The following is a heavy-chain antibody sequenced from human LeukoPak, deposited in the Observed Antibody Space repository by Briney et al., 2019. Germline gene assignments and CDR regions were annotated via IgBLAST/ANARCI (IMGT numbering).Heavy chain of an antibody. V-gene: IGHV3-30*18. CDR3: AKEGNHYSSYYFDS. J-gene: IGHJ4*02. CDR1: GFTLSSYG. D-gene: IGHD2-15*01. Sequence: GGSLRLSCAASGFTLSSYGMHWVRQAPGKGLEWVAVTSYDGSKTFYADSVKGRFTISRDNSKNTLYLQMNTLRAEDTAVYYCAKEGNHYSSYYFDSWGQGALVTVSS. CDR2: TSYDGSKT.